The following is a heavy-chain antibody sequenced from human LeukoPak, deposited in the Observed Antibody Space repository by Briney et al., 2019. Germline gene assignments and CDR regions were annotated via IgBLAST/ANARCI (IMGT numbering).Heavy chain of an antibody. Sequence: PSETLSLTCTVSGGSISSSSYYWGWIRQPPGKGLEWIGSIYYSGSTYYNPSLKSRVTISVDTSKNQFSLKLSSVTAADTAVYYCARAKYSSRFDYWGQGTLVTVSS. V-gene: IGHV4-39*07. J-gene: IGHJ4*02. D-gene: IGHD6-6*01. CDR2: IYYSGST. CDR3: ARAKYSSRFDY. CDR1: GGSISSSSYY.